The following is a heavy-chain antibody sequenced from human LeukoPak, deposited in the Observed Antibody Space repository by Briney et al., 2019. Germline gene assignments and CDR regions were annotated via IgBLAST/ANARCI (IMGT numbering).Heavy chain of an antibody. D-gene: IGHD3-3*01. CDR1: GGSFSGYY. V-gene: IGHV4-34*01. Sequence: SETLSLTCAVYGGSFSGYYWSWIRQPPGKGLEWIGEINHSGSTNYNPSLKSRVTISVDRSKNQFSLKLSSVTAADTAVYYCARGKVRGFLEWLLFDYWGQGTLVTVSS. CDR2: INHSGST. J-gene: IGHJ4*02. CDR3: ARGKVRGFLEWLLFDY.